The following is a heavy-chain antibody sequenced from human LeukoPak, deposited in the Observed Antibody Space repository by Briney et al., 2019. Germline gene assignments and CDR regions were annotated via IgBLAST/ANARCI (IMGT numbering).Heavy chain of an antibody. J-gene: IGHJ4*02. V-gene: IGHV1-8*01. D-gene: IGHD1-1*01. Sequence: ASVKVSCKASGYTFTSYDINWVRQASGQGLEWMGWINPNSGNTGFTQKFQGRVTVTRSTSISTAYMELSSLTPDDTAVYYCARTSTGTRGGYDVWGQGTLVTGSS. CDR1: GYTFTSYD. CDR3: ARTSTGTRGGYDV. CDR2: INPNSGNT.